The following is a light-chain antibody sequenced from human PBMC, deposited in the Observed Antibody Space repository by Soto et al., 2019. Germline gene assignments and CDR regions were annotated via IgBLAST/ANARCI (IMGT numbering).Light chain of an antibody. J-gene: IGLJ1*01. Sequence: QSALTQPASVSGSPGQSITISCTGTSSNIGGYNYVSWYQQHPGKVPKLMIHDVSNRPSGVSNRFSGSKSCNXAALTISGLQAEDEADYYXNSYTSSNTYVFGTGTKVTXL. CDR2: DVS. CDR1: SSNIGGYNY. V-gene: IGLV2-14*01. CDR3: NSYTSSNTYV.